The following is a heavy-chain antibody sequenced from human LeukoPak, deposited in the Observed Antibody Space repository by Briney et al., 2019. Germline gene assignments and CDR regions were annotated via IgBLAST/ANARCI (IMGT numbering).Heavy chain of an antibody. J-gene: IGHJ4*02. D-gene: IGHD6-6*01. CDR3: ARREASHY. CDR2: INHSGST. CDR1: GGSISSSNW. Sequence: PSGTLSLTCAVSGGSISSSNWWGSVRPPPGKGLEGIGEINHSGSTNYNPSLKRRVTISGDTSKHHLSVKVSSVTAAHTAVYHCARREASHYWGKGTLLPLSS. V-gene: IGHV4-4*02.